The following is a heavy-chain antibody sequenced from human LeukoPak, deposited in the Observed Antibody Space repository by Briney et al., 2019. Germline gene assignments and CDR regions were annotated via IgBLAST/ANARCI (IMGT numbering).Heavy chain of an antibody. D-gene: IGHD2-2*01. V-gene: IGHV1-2*02. CDR2: INPNSGGT. CDR3: ARDGGYCSSTSCRINNWFDP. J-gene: IGHJ5*02. Sequence: ASMKVSCKASGYTFTGYYMHWVRQAPGQGLEWMGWINPNSGGTNYAQKFQGRVTMTRDTSISTAYMELSRLRSDDTAVYYCARDGGYCSSTSCRINNWFDPWGQGTLVTVSS. CDR1: GYTFTGYY.